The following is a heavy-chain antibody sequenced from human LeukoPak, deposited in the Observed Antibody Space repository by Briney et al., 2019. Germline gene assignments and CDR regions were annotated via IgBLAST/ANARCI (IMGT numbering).Heavy chain of an antibody. CDR1: GYSFTGYY. CDR3: ARVISGSVDY. D-gene: IGHD5-12*01. CDR2: INPNTGVT. Sequence: GASVKVSCKTSGYSFTGYYMHWVRQAPGQGLEWMGWINPNTGVTNYAQKLQGRVTMTTDTSTSTAYMELRSLRSDDTAVYYCARVISGSVDYWGQGTLVTVSS. V-gene: IGHV1-2*02. J-gene: IGHJ4*02.